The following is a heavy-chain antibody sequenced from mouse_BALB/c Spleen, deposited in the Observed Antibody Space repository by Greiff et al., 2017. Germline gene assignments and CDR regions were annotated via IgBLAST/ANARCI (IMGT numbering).Heavy chain of an antibody. Sequence: EVQGVESGGGLVKPGGSLKLSCAASGFTFSDYYMYWVRQTPEKRLEWVATISDGGSYTYYPDSVKGRFTISRDNAKNNLYLQMSSLKSEDTAMYYCAREHRYDEGAYAMDYWGQGTSVTVSS. CDR1: GFTFSDYY. J-gene: IGHJ4*01. CDR2: ISDGGSYT. CDR3: AREHRYDEGAYAMDY. V-gene: IGHV5-4*02. D-gene: IGHD2-14*01.